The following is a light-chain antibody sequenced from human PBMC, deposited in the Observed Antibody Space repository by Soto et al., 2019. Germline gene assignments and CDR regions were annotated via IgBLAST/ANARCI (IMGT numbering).Light chain of an antibody. Sequence: AIQLTQSPSSLSASVGDRVTITCRASQGISSYLAWYQQKPGKAPKLLIYAASTLQSGVPSRFSGSGSGTDFTLTISSLQHEDFATYYCLHDYNYPWAFGQGTKVDIK. J-gene: IGKJ1*01. V-gene: IGKV1-6*01. CDR2: AAS. CDR1: QGISSY. CDR3: LHDYNYPWA.